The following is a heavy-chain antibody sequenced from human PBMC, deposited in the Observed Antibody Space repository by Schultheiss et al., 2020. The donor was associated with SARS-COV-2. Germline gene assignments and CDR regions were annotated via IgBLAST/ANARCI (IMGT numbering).Heavy chain of an antibody. CDR1: GGTFSTYT. D-gene: IGHD5-18*01. J-gene: IGHJ6*02. Sequence: ASVKVSCKASGGTFSTYTISWVRQAPGQGLEWMGGINPNSGGTNYAQKFQGRVTMTRDTSISTAYMELSRLRSDDTAVYYCARDQKIQGGYSYGKGGMDVWGQGTTVTVSS. V-gene: IGHV1-2*02. CDR3: ARDQKIQGGYSYGKGGMDV. CDR2: INPNSGGT.